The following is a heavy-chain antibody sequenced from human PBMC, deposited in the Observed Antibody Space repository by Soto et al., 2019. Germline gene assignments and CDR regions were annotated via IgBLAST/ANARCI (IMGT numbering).Heavy chain of an antibody. D-gene: IGHD3-16*02. J-gene: IGHJ4*02. Sequence: GGSLRLSCAASGFTFSSYCMSWVRQAPGKGLEWVANIKQDGSEKYYVDSVKGRFTISRDNAKNSLYLQMNSLRAEDTAVYYCARKIMITFGGVIASKFAPLDYWGQGTLVTVSS. CDR1: GFTFSSYC. V-gene: IGHV3-7*01. CDR3: ARKIMITFGGVIASKFAPLDY. CDR2: IKQDGSEK.